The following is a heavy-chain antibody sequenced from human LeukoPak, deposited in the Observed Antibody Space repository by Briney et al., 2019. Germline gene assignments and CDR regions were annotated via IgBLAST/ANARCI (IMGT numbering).Heavy chain of an antibody. CDR3: ARDPDYGDYGDY. D-gene: IGHD4-17*01. V-gene: IGHV3-21*01. J-gene: IGHJ4*02. CDR2: ISSSSSYI. Sequence: GGSLRLSCAASGFTFTSYSMNWVRQAPGKGLEWVSSISSSSSYIYYADSVKGRLTISRDNAKDSLYLQMNSLRAEDTAVYYCARDPDYGDYGDYWGQGTLVTVSS. CDR1: GFTFTSYS.